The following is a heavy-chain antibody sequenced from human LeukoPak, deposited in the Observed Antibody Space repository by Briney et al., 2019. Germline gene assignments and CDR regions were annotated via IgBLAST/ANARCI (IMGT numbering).Heavy chain of an antibody. CDR2: INSDGSST. CDR3: ARDSADSSGFVGCDY. V-gene: IGHV3-74*01. D-gene: IGHD3-22*01. J-gene: IGHJ4*02. Sequence: QAGGSLRLSCAASGFTFSSYWMLWVRQAPGKGLVWVSRINSDGSSTSYADSVKGRLTISRDNAKNTLYLQMNSLRAEDTAVYYCARDSADSSGFVGCDYWGQGTLVTVSS. CDR1: GFTFSSYW.